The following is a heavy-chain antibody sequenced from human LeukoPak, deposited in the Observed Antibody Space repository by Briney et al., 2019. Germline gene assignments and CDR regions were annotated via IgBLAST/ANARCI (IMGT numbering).Heavy chain of an antibody. D-gene: IGHD5-12*01. Sequence: GASVKVSCKASGYTFTSYDINWLRQATGQGLEWMGWMNPNSGNTGYVQKFQGRVTMTRNTSMSTAYMELSSLRSEDTAVYYCAIRTHVDIVATLGERVKKGLDYWGQGTPVTVSS. CDR2: MNPNSGNT. CDR3: AIRTHVDIVATLGERVKKGLDY. J-gene: IGHJ4*02. CDR1: GYTFTSYD. V-gene: IGHV1-8*01.